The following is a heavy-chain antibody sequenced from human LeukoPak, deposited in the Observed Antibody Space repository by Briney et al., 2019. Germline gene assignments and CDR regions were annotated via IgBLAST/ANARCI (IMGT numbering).Heavy chain of an antibody. J-gene: IGHJ5*02. D-gene: IGHD4-23*01. CDR2: IKQDGSEK. CDR3: AKDSLLTVVSPVAAS. CDR1: GFTFTTYW. V-gene: IGHV3-7*01. Sequence: GGSLRLSCAASGFTFTTYWMSWVRQAPGKGLGWVANIKQDGSEKYYVDSVKGRFAISRDNAKNSLFLQMNALSVEDTAVYYCAKDSLLTVVSPVAASWGQGIQVTVSS.